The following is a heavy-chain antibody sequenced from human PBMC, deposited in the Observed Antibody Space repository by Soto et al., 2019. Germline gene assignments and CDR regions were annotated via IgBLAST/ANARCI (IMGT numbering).Heavy chain of an antibody. D-gene: IGHD6-19*01. Sequence: SETLSLTCTVSGGSISSYYWSWIRQPPGKGLEWIGYIYYSGSTNYNPSLKSRVTISVDTSKNQFSLKLSSVTAADTAVYYCARGGGYSSGWRDYWGQVTLVTVSS. CDR2: IYYSGST. V-gene: IGHV4-59*01. CDR3: ARGGGYSSGWRDY. J-gene: IGHJ4*02. CDR1: GGSISSYY.